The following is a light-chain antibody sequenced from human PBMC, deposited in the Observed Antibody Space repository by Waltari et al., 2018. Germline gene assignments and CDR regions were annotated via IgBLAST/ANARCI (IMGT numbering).Light chain of an antibody. V-gene: IGKV3-15*01. CDR3: QQYNNWPLT. J-gene: IGKJ4*01. CDR2: GVS. Sequence: EIVMTQSPATLSVSPGHRATLPCRSSQSVSTNLAWYQQKPAQAPRLLIYGVSTSATGTPLRLIGSGSGKEFTRNISSMQSEEFAVYYCQQYNNWPLTFGGGTKVEIK. CDR1: QSVSTN.